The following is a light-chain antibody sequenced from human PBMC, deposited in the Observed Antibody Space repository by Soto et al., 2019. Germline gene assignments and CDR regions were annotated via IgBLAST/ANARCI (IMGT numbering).Light chain of an antibody. Sequence: QSALTQSASVSGSPGQSITIPCTGTSSDVGGYDYVSWYQQHPGKVPKLIIYEVIKRPSGVSHRFSRSKSGNTASLTISGLQTEDEADYYCSSYTTSSALVFGGGTKVTV. CDR3: SSYTTSSALV. J-gene: IGLJ2*01. CDR2: EVI. V-gene: IGLV2-14*01. CDR1: SSDVGGYDY.